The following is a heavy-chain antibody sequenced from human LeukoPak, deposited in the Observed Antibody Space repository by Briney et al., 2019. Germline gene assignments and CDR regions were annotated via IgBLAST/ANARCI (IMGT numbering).Heavy chain of an antibody. D-gene: IGHD3-9*01. CDR2: IKQDGSEK. J-gene: IGHJ4*02. V-gene: IGHV3-7*01. CDR1: GFTFSSYW. Sequence: GGSLRLSCAASGFTFSSYWMSWFRQAPGKGLEWVANIKQDGSEKYYVDSVKGRFTISRDNAKNSLYLQMNSLRAEDTAVYYCAREGYDILTGPFDYWGQGTLVTVSS. CDR3: AREGYDILTGPFDY.